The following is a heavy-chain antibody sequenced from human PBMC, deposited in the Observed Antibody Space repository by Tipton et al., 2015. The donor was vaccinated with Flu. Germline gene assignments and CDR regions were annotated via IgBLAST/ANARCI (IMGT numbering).Heavy chain of an antibody. CDR1: GGSINNYL. CDR3: ARHKVGSGWYWDY. D-gene: IGHD6-19*01. Sequence: TLSLTCTVSGGSINNYLWSWIRQPPGKGLEWIGYILYSGRTNYTPSLKSRVTISADTSKNQFSLKVTSVTAAATAVYYCARHKVGSGWYWDYWGQGTLVTVSS. V-gene: IGHV4-59*08. J-gene: IGHJ4*02. CDR2: ILYSGRT.